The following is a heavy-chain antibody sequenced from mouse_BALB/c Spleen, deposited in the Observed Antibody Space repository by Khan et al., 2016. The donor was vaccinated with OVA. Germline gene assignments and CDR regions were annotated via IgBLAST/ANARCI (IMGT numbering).Heavy chain of an antibody. Sequence: VQLQQSGAELVRSGASVKLSCTAAGFNIKDYYINWVRQRPEQGLEWFGWIDPESDDTEYAPKFQGKATMTADTSSNTAYLQLRSLTSEDTADYYCTSDYYGSVDYWGQGTTLTVSS. J-gene: IGHJ2*01. D-gene: IGHD1-2*01. V-gene: IGHV14-4*02. CDR1: GFNIKDYY. CDR2: IDPESDDT. CDR3: TSDYYGSVDY.